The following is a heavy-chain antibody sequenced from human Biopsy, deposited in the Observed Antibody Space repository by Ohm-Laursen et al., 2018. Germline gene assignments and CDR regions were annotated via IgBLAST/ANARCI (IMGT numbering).Heavy chain of an antibody. Sequence: QTLSLTCAVSGASVTTFDFYWAWIRQPPGKGLEWIGYIFYSGTTKYNPSLQRRVRLSLDTANNQFSLTLRSVSAADTATYYCARAYYYGAGSFYSPWMEVWGQGTTVSVS. D-gene: IGHD3-10*01. CDR2: IFYSGTT. CDR1: GASVTTFDFY. V-gene: IGHV4-61*08. CDR3: ARAYYYGAGSFYSPWMEV. J-gene: IGHJ6*02.